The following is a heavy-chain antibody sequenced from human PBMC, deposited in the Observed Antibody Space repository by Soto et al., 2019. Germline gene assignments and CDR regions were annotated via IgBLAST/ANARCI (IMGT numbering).Heavy chain of an antibody. D-gene: IGHD3-22*01. J-gene: IGHJ5*02. CDR1: GFTFSSYG. CDR2: ISYDGSNK. Sequence: PGGSLRLSCAASGFTFSSYGMHWVRQAPGKGLEWVAVISYDGSNKYYADSVKGRFTISRDNSKNTLYLQMNSLRAEDTAVYYCAKGGYYDSSAPGPWGQGTLVTVSS. V-gene: IGHV3-30*18. CDR3: AKGGYYDSSAPGP.